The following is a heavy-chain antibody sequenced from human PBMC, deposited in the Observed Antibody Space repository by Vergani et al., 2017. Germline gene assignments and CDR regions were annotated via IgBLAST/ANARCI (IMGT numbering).Heavy chain of an antibody. CDR1: GYTFISYG. CDR3: ARDDGAGYYYGSGSFGIFDY. CDR2: ISTYNGNT. Sequence: QVQLVQSGAEVKKPGASVKVSCKASGYTFISYGISWVRQAPGQGLEWMGWISTYNGNTNYAQKLQGRVTMTTDTSTSTVYMELRSLRSDDTAVYYCARDDGAGYYYGSGSFGIFDYWGQGTLVTVSS. D-gene: IGHD3-10*01. J-gene: IGHJ4*02. V-gene: IGHV1-18*01.